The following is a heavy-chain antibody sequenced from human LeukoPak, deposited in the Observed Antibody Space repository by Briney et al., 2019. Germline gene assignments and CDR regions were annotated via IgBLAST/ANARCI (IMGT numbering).Heavy chain of an antibody. Sequence: PSETLSLTCAVYGGSFSGYYWSWIRQPPGKGLEWIGEINHSGSTNYNPSLKSRVTISVDTSKNQFSLKLSSVTAADTAVYYCARGYSSSSLGDYWGQGTLVTVSS. D-gene: IGHD6-6*01. CDR2: INHSGST. CDR1: GGSFSGYY. J-gene: IGHJ4*02. V-gene: IGHV4-34*01. CDR3: ARGYSSSSLGDY.